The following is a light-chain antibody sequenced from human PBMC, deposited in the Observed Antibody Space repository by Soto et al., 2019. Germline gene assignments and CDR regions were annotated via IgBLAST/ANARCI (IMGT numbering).Light chain of an antibody. Sequence: QSALTQPPSASGSPGQSVTISCTGTSSDVGGYNYVSWYQQHPGKAPKLMIYEVSQRPSGVPDSFSGAKSGNTASLTVSGLQDEDEADYYCSSYAGSNNFVFGTGTKLTVL. CDR2: EVS. V-gene: IGLV2-8*01. CDR3: SSYAGSNNFV. CDR1: SSDVGGYNY. J-gene: IGLJ1*01.